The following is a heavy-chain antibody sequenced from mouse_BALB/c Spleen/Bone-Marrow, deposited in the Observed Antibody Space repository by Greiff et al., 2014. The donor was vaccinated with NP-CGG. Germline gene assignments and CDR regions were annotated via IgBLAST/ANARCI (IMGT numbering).Heavy chain of an antibody. D-gene: IGHD2-3*01. CDR1: GFTFSSYG. V-gene: IGHV5-6-3*01. CDR2: INRNGGTN. J-gene: IGHJ3*01. CDR3: ARGVDDYSWFAY. Sequence: EVKLEESGGGLVQPGGSLKLSCTASGFTFSSYGLSWVRQTPDKRLELAATINRNGGTNSYPDSVKGRFTISRDNAKNTLYLQMSSLKSEDTALYYCARGVDDYSWFAYWGQGTLVTVSA.